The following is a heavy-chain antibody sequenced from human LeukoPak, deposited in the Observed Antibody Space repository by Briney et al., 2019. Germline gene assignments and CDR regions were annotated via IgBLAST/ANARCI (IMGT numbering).Heavy chain of an antibody. CDR2: TYSDGST. Sequence: GGSLRLSCAASGFTVSRNYMSWVRQAPGKGLEWVSLTYSDGSTSYTDSVKGRFTISRDNSKNTLSLQLNSLRAEDTAVYYCARDGGSSTMEPTGGYYYHGMDVWGQGTTVTVSS. D-gene: IGHD1-1*01. CDR1: GFTVSRNY. J-gene: IGHJ6*02. CDR3: ARDGGSSTMEPTGGYYYHGMDV. V-gene: IGHV3-53*01.